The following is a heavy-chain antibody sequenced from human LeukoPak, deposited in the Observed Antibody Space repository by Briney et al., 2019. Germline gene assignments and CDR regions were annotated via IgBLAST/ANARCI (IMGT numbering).Heavy chain of an antibody. J-gene: IGHJ4*02. CDR3: ASLGYCSGGSCYSPFDY. CDR2: IYTSGST. CDR1: GGSISSYY. D-gene: IGHD2-15*01. Sequence: SETLSLTCTVSGGSISSYYWSWIRQPAGKGLEWIGRIYTSGSTNYNPSLKSRVTMSVDTSKNQFSLKLSSVTAADTAVYYCASLGYCSGGSCYSPFDYWGQGTLVTVSS. V-gene: IGHV4-4*07.